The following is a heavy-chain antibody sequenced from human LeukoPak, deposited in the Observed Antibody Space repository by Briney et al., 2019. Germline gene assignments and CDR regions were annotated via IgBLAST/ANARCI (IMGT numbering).Heavy chain of an antibody. D-gene: IGHD4-17*01. J-gene: IGHJ6*03. CDR2: ISAYNGNT. CDR3: ARLDYGDYRYYYMDV. CDR1: GYTFTSYG. V-gene: IGHV1-18*01. Sequence: ASVKVSCKASGYTFTSYGISWVRQAPGQGLEWMGWISAYNGNTNYAQRLQGRVTMTTDTSTSTAYMELRSLRSDDTAVYYCARLDYGDYRYYYMDVWGKGTTVTISS.